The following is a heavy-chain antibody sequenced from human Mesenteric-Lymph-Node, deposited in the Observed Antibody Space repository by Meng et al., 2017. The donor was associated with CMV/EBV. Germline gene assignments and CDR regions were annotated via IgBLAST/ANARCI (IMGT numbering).Heavy chain of an antibody. J-gene: IGHJ5*02. V-gene: IGHV3-21*01. CDR3: ARRHSSSWAYNWFDP. D-gene: IGHD6-13*01. CDR1: GFTFSSYS. Sequence: GGSLRLSCAASGFTFSSYSMNWVRQAPGKGLEWVSSISSSSSYIYYADSAKGRFTISRDNAKNSLYLQMNSLRAEDTAVYYCARRHSSSWAYNWFDPWGQGTLVTVSS. CDR2: ISSSSSYI.